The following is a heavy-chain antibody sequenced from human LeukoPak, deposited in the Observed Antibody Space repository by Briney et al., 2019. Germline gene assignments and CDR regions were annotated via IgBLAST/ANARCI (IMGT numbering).Heavy chain of an antibody. CDR2: IDHSGTT. CDR1: DDSITIYY. Sequence: SETLSLTCSVSDDSITIYYWTWIRQPPGKGLEGIGYIDHSGTTNYNPSLNSRVTISRDTSKNHFSLQLSSVTAADTAVYFCARGRVSSSTWHSTYYYYFYMDVWGKGTTVTVSS. D-gene: IGHD4-11*01. J-gene: IGHJ6*03. CDR3: ARGRVSSSTWHSTYYYYFYMDV. V-gene: IGHV4-59*01.